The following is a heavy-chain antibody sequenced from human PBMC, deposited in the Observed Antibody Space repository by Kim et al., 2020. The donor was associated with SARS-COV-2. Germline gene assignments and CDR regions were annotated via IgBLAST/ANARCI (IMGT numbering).Heavy chain of an antibody. D-gene: IGHD3-3*01. Sequence: SETLSLTCAVYGGSFSGYYWSWIRQPPGKGLEWIGEINHSGSTNYNPSLKSRVTISVDTSKNQFSLKLSSVTAADTAVYYCARVTIFYYYYGMDVWGQGTTVTVSS. V-gene: IGHV4-34*01. CDR1: GGSFSGYY. J-gene: IGHJ6*02. CDR2: INHSGST. CDR3: ARVTIFYYYYGMDV.